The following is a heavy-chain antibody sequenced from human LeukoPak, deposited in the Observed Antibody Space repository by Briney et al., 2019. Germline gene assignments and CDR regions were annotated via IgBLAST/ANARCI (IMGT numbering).Heavy chain of an antibody. CDR1: GVSIRSDTYY. CDR2: YHNGNS. V-gene: IGHV4-39*01. CDR3: ARLWDSTGLYFYYYMDV. Sequence: KPSETLSLTCIVSGVSIRSDTYYWGWIRQPPGKGLEWIGNYHNGNSYYNPSLKSLVTISEDTSGNQFSLRVTSVTAADTAVYYCARLWDSTGLYFYYYMDVWGEGTTVTVSS. J-gene: IGHJ6*03. D-gene: IGHD6-25*01.